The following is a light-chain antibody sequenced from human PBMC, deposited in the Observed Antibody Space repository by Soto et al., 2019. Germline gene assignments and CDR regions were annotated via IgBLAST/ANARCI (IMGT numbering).Light chain of an antibody. Sequence: QSVLTQPASVSGSPGQSITISCTGTSSDVGGYDYVSWYQLHPGKAPKLMVFEVNNRPSGVSNRFSGSKSGNTASLTISGLQAEDEAEYYCSSYTNINTRACVFGTGTKLTVL. CDR3: SSYTNINTRACV. J-gene: IGLJ1*01. CDR2: EVN. V-gene: IGLV2-14*01. CDR1: SSDVGGYDY.